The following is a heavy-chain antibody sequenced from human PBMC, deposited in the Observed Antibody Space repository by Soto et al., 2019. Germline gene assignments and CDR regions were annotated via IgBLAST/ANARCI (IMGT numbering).Heavy chain of an antibody. CDR2: INHSGST. CDR3: AIGQYSWNQRTLAY. V-gene: IGHV4-34*01. J-gene: IGHJ4*02. D-gene: IGHD1-20*01. Sequence: SETLSLTCAGYGGCFSGYWWSWVRQPPGKGLEWMGEINHSGSTDCNPSFKSRVTISIDASKNQFSLKLSPVTAADSALYYCAIGQYSWNQRTLAYWGQGTLVTGSS. CDR1: GGCFSGYW.